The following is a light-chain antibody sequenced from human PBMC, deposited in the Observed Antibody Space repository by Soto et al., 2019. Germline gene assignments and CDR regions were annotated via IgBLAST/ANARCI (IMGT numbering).Light chain of an antibody. CDR2: KAS. J-gene: IGKJ1*01. CDR1: QSISSW. V-gene: IGKV1-5*03. Sequence: SRSGGERRTRTCLASQSISSWLAWYQQKPGKAPKLLIYKASTLKSGVPSRFSCTGSGTEFTLAISILQPDDFASYYFQHSTRHPGAFRQGTKVDI. CDR3: QHSTRHPGA.